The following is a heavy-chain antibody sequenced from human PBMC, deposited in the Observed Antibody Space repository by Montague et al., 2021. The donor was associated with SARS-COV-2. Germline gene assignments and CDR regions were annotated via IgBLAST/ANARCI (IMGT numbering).Heavy chain of an antibody. CDR2: IYYSGST. V-gene: IGHV4-59*01. Sequence: SETLSLSRTVSGGSISSYYWGWIRQHPGKGLEWIGYIYYSGSTNYNPSLKSRVTISVDTSKNQFSLKLSSVTAADTAVYYCTRRGMGYDSSGYPPDAFDIWGQGTMVTVSS. J-gene: IGHJ3*02. D-gene: IGHD3-22*01. CDR3: TRRGMGYDSSGYPPDAFDI. CDR1: GGSISSYY.